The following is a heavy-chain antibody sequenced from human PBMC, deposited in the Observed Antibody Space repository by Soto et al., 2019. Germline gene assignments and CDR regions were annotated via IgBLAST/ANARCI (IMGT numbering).Heavy chain of an antibody. CDR3: ARTLIGYCSGGTCSNWFDP. J-gene: IGHJ5*02. CDR1: GGSISGNY. V-gene: IGHV4-59*08. D-gene: IGHD2-15*01. Sequence: SETLSLTCTVSGGSISGNYWSWIRQPPGRGLEWIGYIYYSGSTYVSPSLKSRVTMSVDTSENQFFLKLRSVNAADTAVYYCARTLIGYCSGGTCSNWFDPWGQGTLVTVSS. CDR2: IYYSGST.